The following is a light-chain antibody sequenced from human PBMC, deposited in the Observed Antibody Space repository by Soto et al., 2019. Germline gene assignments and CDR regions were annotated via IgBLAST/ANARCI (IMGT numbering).Light chain of an antibody. CDR1: QDINSY. V-gene: IGKV1D-16*01. J-gene: IGKJ4*01. Sequence: DVQMTQSPSSLSASVGDRVTITCRASQDINSYLAWYQQKPGNAPKSLIYAASSLQTGVTSRFSGSESGTDFTLTISNLQPEESATYYCKHYSIDPLPFGGGTKVEIK. CDR3: KHYSIDPLP. CDR2: AAS.